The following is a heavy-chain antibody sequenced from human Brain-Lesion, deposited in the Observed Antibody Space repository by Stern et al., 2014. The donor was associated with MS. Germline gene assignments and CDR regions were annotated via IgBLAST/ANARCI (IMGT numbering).Heavy chain of an antibody. Sequence: EVQLVESGGGLVQPGGSLRLSCAASGFTFSSYWMNWVRQAPGKGLEWVATIQEDGSERYYGDSVKGRFTTYRDNAKNSLDLQMNSLRAEDTAVYYCARGSDTWGQGTLVTVSS. CDR3: ARGSDT. J-gene: IGHJ5*02. CDR2: IQEDGSER. V-gene: IGHV3-7*01. CDR1: GFTFSSYW. D-gene: IGHD2-15*01.